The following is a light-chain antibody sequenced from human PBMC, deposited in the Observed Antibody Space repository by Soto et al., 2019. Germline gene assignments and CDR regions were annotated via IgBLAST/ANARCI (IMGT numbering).Light chain of an antibody. CDR2: GAS. Sequence: EIVMTQSPATLSVSQGERATLSCRASQSVSSNLAWYQQKPGQAPRLLIYGASTRATGIPARFSGSGSGTEFTLTISSLQSEDFGVYYCQQYNNWPRTFGQGTKVEIK. J-gene: IGKJ1*01. V-gene: IGKV3-15*01. CDR3: QQYNNWPRT. CDR1: QSVSSN.